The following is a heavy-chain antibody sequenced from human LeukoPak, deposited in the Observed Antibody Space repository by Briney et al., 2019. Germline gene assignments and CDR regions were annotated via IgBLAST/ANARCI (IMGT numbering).Heavy chain of an antibody. Sequence: GGSLRLSCAASGFTFRSYGMHWVRQAPGKGLEWVACIQNDGSNEQYADSVKGRFSISRDSSKNILYLQMNSLRAEDTAVYYCAKDRCSNGIGCYYYYMDVWGKGTTVTVSS. CDR3: AKDRCSNGIGCYYYYMDV. CDR2: IQNDGSNE. D-gene: IGHD2-8*01. V-gene: IGHV3-30*02. CDR1: GFTFRSYG. J-gene: IGHJ6*03.